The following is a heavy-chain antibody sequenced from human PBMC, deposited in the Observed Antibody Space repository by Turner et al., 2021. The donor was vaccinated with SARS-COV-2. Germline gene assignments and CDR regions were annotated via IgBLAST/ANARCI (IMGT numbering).Heavy chain of an antibody. D-gene: IGHD3-10*01. CDR3: ARPNTYYYGSGDSHGKSHNWFVP. CDR1: SYY. J-gene: IGHJ5*02. CDR2: IYYSGST. V-gene: IGHV4-39*01. Sequence: SYYWGWIRQPPGKGLEWIGSIYYSGSTYYNPSLKSRVTISVDTSKNQFSLKLSSVTAADTAVYYCARPNTYYYGSGDSHGKSHNWFVPWGQGTLVTVSS.